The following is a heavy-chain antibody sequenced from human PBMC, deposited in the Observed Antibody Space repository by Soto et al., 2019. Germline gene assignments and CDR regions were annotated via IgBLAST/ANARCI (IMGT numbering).Heavy chain of an antibody. Sequence: EVQLVESGGDLVQRGGSLRLSCAASGFPFSSYWMHWVRHTPGKGLDWVARISGDGGTTYYADSVTGRFTVSRDNAKNTLYLQISGLRAEDTAVYYCAREYYGLFTGYYTDYWGQGTLVSVSS. CDR2: ISGDGGTT. J-gene: IGHJ4*02. V-gene: IGHV3-74*01. D-gene: IGHD3-9*01. CDR1: GFPFSSYW. CDR3: AREYYGLFTGYYTDY.